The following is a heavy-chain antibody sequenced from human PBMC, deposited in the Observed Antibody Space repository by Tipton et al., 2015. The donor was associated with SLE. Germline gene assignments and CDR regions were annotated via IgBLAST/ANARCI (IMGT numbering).Heavy chain of an antibody. CDR1: GYSISSGHY. Sequence: LRLSCAVSGYSISSGHYWGWIRQTPGEGLEWLGSISHSGNAYYNPSLKSRVSMSIDTSKNQVFLRLSSVTAADAAVYFCARHDYDDNGYYMHYFDYWGQGTLATVSS. D-gene: IGHD3-22*01. V-gene: IGHV4-38-2*01. J-gene: IGHJ4*02. CDR3: ARHDYDDNGYYMHYFDY. CDR2: ISHSGNA.